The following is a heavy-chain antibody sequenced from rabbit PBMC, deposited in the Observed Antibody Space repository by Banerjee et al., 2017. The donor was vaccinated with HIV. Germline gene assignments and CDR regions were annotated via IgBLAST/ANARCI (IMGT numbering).Heavy chain of an antibody. CDR3: ARGDVGYGYAGYSFTTSFYFNL. V-gene: IGHV1S45*01. D-gene: IGHD6-1*01. J-gene: IGHJ4*01. CDR1: GFSFSSSYW. Sequence: QEQLVESGGGLVQPEGSLTLTCTASGFSFSSSYWMCWVRQAPGKGLEWIGCIDAGSSGDTGFASWAKGRFPISKTSSTTVTLQMTSLTAADTATYFCARGDVGYGYAGYSFTTSFYFNLWGQGTLVTVS. CDR2: IDAGSSGDT.